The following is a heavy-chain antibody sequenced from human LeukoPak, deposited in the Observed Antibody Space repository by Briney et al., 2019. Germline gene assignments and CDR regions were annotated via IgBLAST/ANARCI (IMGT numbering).Heavy chain of an antibody. CDR2: IYYSGST. V-gene: IGHV4-39*01. Sequence: PSETLSLTCTVSGGSISSSSYYWGWIRQPPGKGLEWIGSIYYSGSTYYNPSLKSRVTISVDTSKNQFSLKLSSVTAADTAVYYCARLGRLKAAMGRSDYWGQGTLVTVSS. CDR1: GGSISSSSYY. CDR3: ARLGRLKAAMGRSDY. D-gene: IGHD5-18*01. J-gene: IGHJ4*02.